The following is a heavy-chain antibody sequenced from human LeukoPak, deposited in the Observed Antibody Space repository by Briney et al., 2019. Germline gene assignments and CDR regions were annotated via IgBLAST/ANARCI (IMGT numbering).Heavy chain of an antibody. CDR1: GFTFSTFH. Sequence: PGGSLRLSCTASGFTFSTFHMHWVRQAPGKGLEWVSVIYSGGSTYYADSVKGRFTISRDNSKNTLYLQMNSLRAEDTAVYYCARALLTGYFRRLDYFDYWGQGTLVTVSS. J-gene: IGHJ4*02. V-gene: IGHV3-66*01. CDR2: IYSGGST. D-gene: IGHD3-9*01. CDR3: ARALLTGYFRRLDYFDY.